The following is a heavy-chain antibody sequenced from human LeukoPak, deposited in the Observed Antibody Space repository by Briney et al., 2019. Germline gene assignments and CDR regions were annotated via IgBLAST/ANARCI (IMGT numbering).Heavy chain of an antibody. CDR3: AKQSGRGFWSARGWFDP. CDR2: ISGSGGST. J-gene: IGHJ5*02. Sequence: PSETLSLTCTVSGGSISSSDYYWDWIRQPPGKGLEWVSAISGSGGSTYYADSVKGRFTISRDNSKNTLYLQMNSLGAEDTAVYYCAKQSGRGFWSARGWFDPWGQGTLDTVSS. V-gene: IGHV3-23*01. D-gene: IGHD3-3*01. CDR1: GGSISSSDYY.